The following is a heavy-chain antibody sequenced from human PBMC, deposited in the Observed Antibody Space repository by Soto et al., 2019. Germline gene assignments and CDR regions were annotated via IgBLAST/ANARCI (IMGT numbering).Heavy chain of an antibody. Sequence: QVHLVQSGAEVKKPGASVKVSCKASGYTFTDYYMHWVRQAPGQGLEWMGWINPNSGATSYAQRFQGRVTMTRDTSISKAYMELGRLTSDDTAVYYCAREGGDIVQMVYALPWYWGQGTLVTVSS. CDR3: AREGGDIVQMVYALPWY. J-gene: IGHJ4*02. CDR1: GYTFTDYY. CDR2: INPNSGAT. D-gene: IGHD2-8*01. V-gene: IGHV1-2*02.